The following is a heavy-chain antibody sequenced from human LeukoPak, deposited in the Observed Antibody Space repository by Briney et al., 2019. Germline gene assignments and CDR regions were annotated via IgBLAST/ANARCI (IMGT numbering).Heavy chain of an antibody. CDR1: GGSISTYY. D-gene: IGHD5-24*01. CDR3: ARRMATNPKYYFDY. Sequence: PSDTLSLTCTVSGGSISTYYWTWIRQPPGKGLEWISYIYYSGSSNYNPSLKSRVTISVDTSKNQFSLKLSSVTAADTAVYYCARRMATNPKYYFDYWGQGILVTVSS. J-gene: IGHJ4*02. V-gene: IGHV4-59*08. CDR2: IYYSGSS.